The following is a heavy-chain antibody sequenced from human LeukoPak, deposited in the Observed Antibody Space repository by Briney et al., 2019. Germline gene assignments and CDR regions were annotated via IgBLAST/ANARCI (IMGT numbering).Heavy chain of an antibody. Sequence: GGSLILSCAASGFIFSNAWMSWVRQAPGKGLEWVGRIKSKIDGGTIDYAAPVKGRFTISRDDSKTTLYLQMNSLKIEDTAVYFCTTAPGSIATTGSPFDHWGQGTLVTVSS. D-gene: IGHD6-13*01. CDR3: TTAPGSIATTGSPFDH. CDR2: IKSKIDGGTI. CDR1: GFIFSNAW. J-gene: IGHJ4*02. V-gene: IGHV3-15*01.